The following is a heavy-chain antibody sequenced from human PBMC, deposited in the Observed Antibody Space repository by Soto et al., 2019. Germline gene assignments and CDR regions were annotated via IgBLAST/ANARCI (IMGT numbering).Heavy chain of an antibody. Sequence: SETLSLTCTVSGGSISSSSYYWGWIRQPPGKGLEWIGSIYYSGSTYYNPSIKSRVTISVDTSKNQFSLKLSSVTAADTAVYYCARGAMEYQLPTTYYYYYMDVWGKGTTVTVSS. CDR1: GGSISSSSYY. CDR2: IYYSGST. CDR3: ARGAMEYQLPTTYYYYYMDV. J-gene: IGHJ6*03. V-gene: IGHV4-39*01. D-gene: IGHD2-2*01.